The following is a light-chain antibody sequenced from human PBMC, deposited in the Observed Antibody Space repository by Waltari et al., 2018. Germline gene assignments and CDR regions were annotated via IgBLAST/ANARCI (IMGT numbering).Light chain of an antibody. Sequence: DIQMTQSPSSLSASVGDRVTITCRASQNIFSFLNWYQQKPGKAPKLLIYGVSNLASWDPSSFSGSRSATDFTFTISSLQPEDFATYYCQQSYSTPYTFGQGTKLDIK. CDR3: QQSYSTPYT. CDR1: QNIFSF. J-gene: IGKJ2*01. V-gene: IGKV1-39*01. CDR2: GVS.